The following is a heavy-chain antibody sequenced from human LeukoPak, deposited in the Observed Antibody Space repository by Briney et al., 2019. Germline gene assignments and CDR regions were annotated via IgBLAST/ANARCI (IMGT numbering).Heavy chain of an antibody. CDR3: APHRAYGSGSGY. CDR1: GFTFSGYS. CDR2: ISSSMSTI. Sequence: PGGSLRLSCAASGFTFSGYSMNWVRQAPGKGLEWVSYISSSMSTIYYADSVKGRFTISRDNAKNSLYLHMNSLRVEDTAVYYCAPHRAYGSGSGYWGQGTLVTVSS. V-gene: IGHV3-48*01. D-gene: IGHD3-10*01. J-gene: IGHJ4*02.